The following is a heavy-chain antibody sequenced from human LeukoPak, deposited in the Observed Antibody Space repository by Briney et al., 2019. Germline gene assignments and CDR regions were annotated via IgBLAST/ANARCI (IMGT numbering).Heavy chain of an antibody. CDR2: INPNSGGT. V-gene: IGHV1-2*02. D-gene: IGHD5-18*01. CDR1: GYTFTGYY. Sequence: GASVKVSCKASGYTFTGYYMHWVRQAPGQGLEWMGWINPNSGGTNYAQKFQGRVTMTRDTSISTAYMELSRLRSDDTAVYYCARDPPRYSYGNYYYYYMDVWGKGTTVTVSS. J-gene: IGHJ6*03. CDR3: ARDPPRYSYGNYYYYYMDV.